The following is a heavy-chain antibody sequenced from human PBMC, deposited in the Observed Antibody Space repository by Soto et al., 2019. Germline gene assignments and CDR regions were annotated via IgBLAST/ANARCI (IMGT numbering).Heavy chain of an antibody. Sequence: SVKVSCKGSGGSFSNYAISWVRQAPGQGLEWMGGIIPMFTSPNYAQKFQDRVTITADESTSTAYMELSSLRSEDTAVYYCARTYLPYEFWIGYSWFDPWGQGTLVTVSS. D-gene: IGHD3-3*01. CDR3: ARTYLPYEFWIGYSWFDP. J-gene: IGHJ5*02. V-gene: IGHV1-69*13. CDR1: GGSFSNYA. CDR2: IIPMFTSP.